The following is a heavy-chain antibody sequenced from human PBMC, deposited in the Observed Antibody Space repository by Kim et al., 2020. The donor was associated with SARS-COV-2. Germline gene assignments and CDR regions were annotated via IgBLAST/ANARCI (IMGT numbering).Heavy chain of an antibody. Sequence: GGSLRLSSAASGFTFSSYAMHWVRQAPGKGLEWVAVIWYDGNNKYYADSVKGRFTISRDNSKNTLYLQMNSLRAEDTAVYYCASQYYDILTGYYHQFQHWGQGTLVTVSS. CDR1: GFTFSSYA. D-gene: IGHD3-9*01. CDR2: IWYDGNNK. V-gene: IGHV3-33*01. J-gene: IGHJ1*01. CDR3: ASQYYDILTGYYHQFQH.